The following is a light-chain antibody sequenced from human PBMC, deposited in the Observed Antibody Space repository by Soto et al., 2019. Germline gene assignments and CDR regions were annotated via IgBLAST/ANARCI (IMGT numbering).Light chain of an antibody. Sequence: QSALTQPASVSGSPGQSITISCTGTSSDVGGYNYVSWYQQHPGKAPKLMIFDVSNRPSGVSSRFSGSKSGNTASLTISGLQADDEADYYCSSYTSTSTLVLGGGTKVTVL. CDR1: SSDVGGYNY. CDR2: DVS. V-gene: IGLV2-14*01. J-gene: IGLJ2*01. CDR3: SSYTSTSTLV.